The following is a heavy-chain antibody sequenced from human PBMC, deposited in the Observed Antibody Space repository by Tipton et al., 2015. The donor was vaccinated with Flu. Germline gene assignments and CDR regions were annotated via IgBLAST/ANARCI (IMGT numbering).Heavy chain of an antibody. Sequence: TLSLTCTVSGGSISSSSYYWGWIRQPPGKGLEWIGSIYYSGSTYDNPSLKNRVTISVDTSKNQFSLKLSSVTAADTAVYYCARVGVVTPFDYWGRGTLVTVSS. D-gene: IGHD4-23*01. J-gene: IGHJ4*02. CDR2: IYYSGST. V-gene: IGHV4-39*07. CDR1: GGSISSSSYY. CDR3: ARVGVVTPFDY.